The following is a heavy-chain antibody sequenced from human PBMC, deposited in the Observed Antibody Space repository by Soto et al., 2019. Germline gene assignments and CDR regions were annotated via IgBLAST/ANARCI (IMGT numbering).Heavy chain of an antibody. CDR1: GGSISSGGYY. D-gene: IGHD2-2*01. CDR2: IYYSGST. J-gene: IGHJ4*02. Sequence: SETLSLTCTVSGGSISSGGYYWSWIRQHPGKGLEWIGYIYYSGSTYYNPSLKSRVTISVDTSKSQFSLKLSSVTAADTAVYYCASDTVPGVFDYWGQGTLVTVSS. CDR3: ASDTVPGVFDY. V-gene: IGHV4-31*03.